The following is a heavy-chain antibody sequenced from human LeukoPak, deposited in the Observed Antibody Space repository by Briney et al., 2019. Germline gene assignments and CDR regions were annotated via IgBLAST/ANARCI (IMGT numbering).Heavy chain of an antibody. D-gene: IGHD4-23*01. V-gene: IGHV3-74*03. J-gene: IGHJ6*03. CDR3: ARDGKVTPSYYYYYMDA. CDR1: QFTFKNYW. Sequence: PGGSLRLSCVASQFTFKNYWMHWVRQAPGRGLVWLSYISPDGSSTTYADSVRGRFTISRDNAKNTLYLQMNSLRADDTAVYYCARDGKVTPSYYYYYMDAWGKGTTVTVSS. CDR2: ISPDGSST.